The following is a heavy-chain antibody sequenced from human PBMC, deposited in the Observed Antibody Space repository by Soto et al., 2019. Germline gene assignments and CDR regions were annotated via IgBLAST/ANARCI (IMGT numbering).Heavy chain of an antibody. D-gene: IGHD2-8*01. Sequence: SISSYYWSWIRQPPGKGLEWIGYIYRSGSANYNPSLQSRVTISEDTSKNPISLKLSSVTAADTAVYYCARDAPYLIDAFEMWGQGTVVTVSS. V-gene: IGHV4-59*01. CDR3: ARDAPYLIDAFEM. CDR1: SISSYY. CDR2: IYRSGSA. J-gene: IGHJ3*02.